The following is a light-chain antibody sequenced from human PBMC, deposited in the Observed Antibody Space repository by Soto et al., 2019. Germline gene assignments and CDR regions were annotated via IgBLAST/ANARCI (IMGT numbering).Light chain of an antibody. CDR2: KAS. V-gene: IGKV1-5*03. CDR1: QSISSW. J-gene: IGKJ3*01. Sequence: DIQMTQSPSTLSASVGDRVTITCRASQSISSWLAWYQQKPGKAPKLLIYKASTLESGLTSRFSGGGSGIEFTLTISSLQPDDFATYYCQQSFTFGPGTKVHIK. CDR3: QQSFT.